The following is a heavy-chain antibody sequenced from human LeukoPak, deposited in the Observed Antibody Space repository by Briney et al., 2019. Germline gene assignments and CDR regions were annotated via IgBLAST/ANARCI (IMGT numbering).Heavy chain of an antibody. CDR1: GGSFSGYY. Sequence: PSETLSLTCAVYGGSFSGYYWSWIRQPPGKGLEWIGEINHSGSTNYNPSLKSRVTISVDTSKNQFSLKLSSVTAADTAVYYCARGRGAARPVSYYYYYMDVWGKGTTVTVSS. CDR3: ARGRGAARPVSYYYYYMDV. V-gene: IGHV4-34*01. D-gene: IGHD6-6*01. CDR2: INHSGST. J-gene: IGHJ6*03.